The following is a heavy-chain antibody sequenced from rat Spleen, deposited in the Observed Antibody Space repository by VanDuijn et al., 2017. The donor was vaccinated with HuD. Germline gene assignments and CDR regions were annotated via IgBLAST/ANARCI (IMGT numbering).Heavy chain of an antibody. V-gene: IGHV5-25*01. J-gene: IGHJ1*01. CDR2: ISTGGGNT. CDR3: ARAGYLRDWYFDF. CDR1: GFTFSDYY. Sequence: EVQLVESDGGLVQPGRSLKLSCAASGFTFSDYYMAWVRQAPKKGLEWVASISTGGGNTYYRDSVKGRFSISRDDAKSTLYLQMDSLRSEDTATYHCARAGYLRDWYFDFWGPGAMVTVSS. D-gene: IGHD2-2*01.